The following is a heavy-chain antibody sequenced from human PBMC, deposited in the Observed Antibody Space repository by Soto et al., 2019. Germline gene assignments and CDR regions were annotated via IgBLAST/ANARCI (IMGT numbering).Heavy chain of an antibody. J-gene: IGHJ6*02. CDR3: ARPSIAARYYYYYGMDV. CDR2: IWYDGSNK. Sequence: VQLVESGGGVVQPGRSLRLSCAASGFTFSSYGMHWVRQAPGKGLEWVAVIWYDGSNKYYADSVKGRFTISRDNSKNTLYLQMNSLRAEDTAVYYCARPSIAARYYYYYGMDVWGQGTTVTVSS. D-gene: IGHD6-6*01. CDR1: GFTFSSYG. V-gene: IGHV3-33*01.